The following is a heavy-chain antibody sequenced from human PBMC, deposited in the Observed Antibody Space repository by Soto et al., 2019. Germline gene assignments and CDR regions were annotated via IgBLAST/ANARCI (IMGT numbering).Heavy chain of an antibody. CDR2: ISGYSGHT. Sequence: ASVKVSCKASGYTFISYGISWVRQAPGQGLEWMGWISGYSGHTYYAQKFQGRVTMTTDTSTNTVYMELRSLRSDDTAVYYCAREWDNKSEHSSGWYDDFWGQGTLVTVSS. CDR1: GYTFISYG. V-gene: IGHV1-18*01. CDR3: AREWDNKSEHSSGWYDDF. D-gene: IGHD6-19*01. J-gene: IGHJ4*02.